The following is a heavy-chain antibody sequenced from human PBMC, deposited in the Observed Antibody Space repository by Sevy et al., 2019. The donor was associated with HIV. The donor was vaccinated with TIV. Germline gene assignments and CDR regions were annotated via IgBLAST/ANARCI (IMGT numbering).Heavy chain of an antibody. CDR2: ISSNEDNG. J-gene: IGHJ4*02. Sequence: GGSLRLSCAASGFTFRTYAFHWVRQAPGRGLEWIGLISSNEDNGLYATSVRGRFTISRDNSMNILYLQMTSLTPDDTAVYYCARGPEWELTSFLSHWGQGTLVTVSS. V-gene: IGHV3-30-3*01. CDR1: GFTFRTYA. D-gene: IGHD1-26*01. CDR3: ARGPEWELTSFLSH.